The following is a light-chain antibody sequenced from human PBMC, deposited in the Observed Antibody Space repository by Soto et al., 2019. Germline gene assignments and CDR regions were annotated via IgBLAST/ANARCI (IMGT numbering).Light chain of an antibody. CDR3: QAYDYSLTASV. J-gene: IGLJ3*02. CDR1: SSNLGAGYD. Sequence: QSVLTQPPSVSGAPGQRVTLSCTGNSSNLGAGYDVHWYKQVPGAAPKLVIFGNRNRPSGVPERFSGSKSRTSASLAITGLQAEDGADYYCQAYDYSLTASVFGGGTKLTVL. V-gene: IGLV1-40*01. CDR2: GNR.